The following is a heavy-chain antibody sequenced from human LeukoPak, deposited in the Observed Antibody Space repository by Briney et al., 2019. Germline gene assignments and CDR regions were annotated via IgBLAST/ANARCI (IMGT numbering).Heavy chain of an antibody. CDR1: GGTFSSYA. Sequence: ASVKLSCKASGGTFSSYAINWVRQATGQGLGWVGWMNPNSGNTGYSQKFQGRVTITRNTSISTAYMELSSLRSEDTGVYYCVTTGRYGSGSYFPNWFDPWGQGTLVTVSS. V-gene: IGHV1-8*03. CDR2: MNPNSGNT. J-gene: IGHJ5*02. D-gene: IGHD3-10*01. CDR3: VTTGRYGSGSYFPNWFDP.